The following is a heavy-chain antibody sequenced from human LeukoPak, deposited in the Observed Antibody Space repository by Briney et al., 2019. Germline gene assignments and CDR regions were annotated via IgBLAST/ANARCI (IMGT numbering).Heavy chain of an antibody. CDR1: GFTFSKYW. V-gene: IGHV3-74*01. CDR2: INTDGTVT. D-gene: IGHD6-19*01. Sequence: GGPLRLSCAASGFTFSKYWMPWVRKAPGKGLESVSRINTDGTVTTYADSVKGRFTVSRDNADNTMFLQMNSVRDEDTAVYYCATKQWLAPPPDSWGQGTPVTVSS. J-gene: IGHJ4*02. CDR3: ATKQWLAPPPDS.